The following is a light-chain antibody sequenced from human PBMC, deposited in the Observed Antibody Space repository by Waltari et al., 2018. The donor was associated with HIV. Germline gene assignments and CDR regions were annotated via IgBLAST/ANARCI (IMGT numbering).Light chain of an antibody. V-gene: IGLV7-46*01. CDR2: DTS. Sequence: QAVVTQEPSLTVSPGGTVTLTCGSSTGAVTSGHYPYWFQQKPGQAPTTLLFDTSNKHSWTPARFSGSLLGGKAALTLSGALPEDEAEYYCLLSYSGASWVFGGGTKVTVL. CDR1: TGAVTSGHY. J-gene: IGLJ3*02. CDR3: LLSYSGASWV.